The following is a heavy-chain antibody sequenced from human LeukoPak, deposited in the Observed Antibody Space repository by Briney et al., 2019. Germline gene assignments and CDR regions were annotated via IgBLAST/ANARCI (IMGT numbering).Heavy chain of an antibody. CDR1: GFTFSSYS. Sequence: GGSLRLSCAASGFTFSSYSMNWVRQAPGKGLEWVSYISSSSSTIYYADSVKGRFTISRDNAKNSLYLQMNSLRAEDTAVYYCARDGHIAAAGAVDYWGQGTLATVSS. CDR3: ARDGHIAAAGAVDY. J-gene: IGHJ4*02. CDR2: ISSSSSTI. D-gene: IGHD6-13*01. V-gene: IGHV3-48*04.